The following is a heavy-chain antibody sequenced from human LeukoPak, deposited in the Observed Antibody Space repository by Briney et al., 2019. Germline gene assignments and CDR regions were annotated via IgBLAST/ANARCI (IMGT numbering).Heavy chain of an antibody. V-gene: IGHV3-9*01. CDR1: GFPLYDYS. J-gene: IGHJ3*02. Sequence: GGALRLSCAASGFPLYDYSMHWGRQAPGEGLGWGSGISWNSGSIGYADSVKGRFTISRDNAKNSLYLQMNSLRAEDTALYYCAKDGGSYNLYAFNIWGQGTMVTVSS. D-gene: IGHD1-26*01. CDR2: ISWNSGSI. CDR3: AKDGGSYNLYAFNI.